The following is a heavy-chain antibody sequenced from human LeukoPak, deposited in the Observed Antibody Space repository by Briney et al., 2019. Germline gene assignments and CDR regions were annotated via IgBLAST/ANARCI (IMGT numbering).Heavy chain of an antibody. CDR1: GYTFTSYG. J-gene: IGHJ4*02. CDR3: ASILRDILTGYLFDY. V-gene: IGHV1-18*01. D-gene: IGHD3-9*01. Sequence: ASVKVSCKASGYTFTSYGISWVRQAPGQGLEWMGWISAYNGNTNYAQKLQGRVTMTTDTSTSTAYMELRSLRSDDTAVYYCASILRDILTGYLFDYWGQGTLVTVSS. CDR2: ISAYNGNT.